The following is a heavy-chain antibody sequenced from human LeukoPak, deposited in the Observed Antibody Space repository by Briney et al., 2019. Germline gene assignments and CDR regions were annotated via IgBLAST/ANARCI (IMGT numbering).Heavy chain of an antibody. D-gene: IGHD3-16*02. CDR2: ITPSGGST. Sequence: GASVKISCKASGYTFTNYYMHWVRQAPGHGLEWLGLITPSGGSTWYAQKFQGRVTMTRDMSTSTDYMELSSLRSEDTAVYYCARDLPRDDYVWGSYRPEEAFDIWGQGTMVTVSS. CDR3: ARDLPRDDYVWGSYRPEEAFDI. V-gene: IGHV1-46*01. CDR1: GYTFTNYY. J-gene: IGHJ3*02.